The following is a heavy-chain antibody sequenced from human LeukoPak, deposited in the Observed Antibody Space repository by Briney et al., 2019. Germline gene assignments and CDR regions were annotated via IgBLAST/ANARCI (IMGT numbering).Heavy chain of an antibody. D-gene: IGHD3-9*01. V-gene: IGHV3-20*04. Sequence: PGGSLRLSXAASGFTFDDYGMSWVRQAPGKGLEWVSGINWNGGSTGYADSVKGRFTISRDNARNSLYLQMNSLRAEDTALYYCARVSGYPLYYFDYWGQGTLVTVSS. CDR1: GFTFDDYG. CDR2: INWNGGST. J-gene: IGHJ4*02. CDR3: ARVSGYPLYYFDY.